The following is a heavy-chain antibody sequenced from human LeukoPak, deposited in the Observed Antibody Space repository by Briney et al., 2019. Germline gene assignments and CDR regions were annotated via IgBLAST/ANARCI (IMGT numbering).Heavy chain of an antibody. J-gene: IGHJ6*03. CDR1: GGTFSSYA. Sequence: SVKVSCKASGGTFSSYAISWVRQAPGQGLEWMGGIIPIFGTANYAQKLQGRVTMTTDTSTSTAYMELRSLRSDDTAVYYCARGAVVTAMGGYYYMDVWGKGTKVTVSS. CDR3: ARGAVVTAMGGYYYMDV. D-gene: IGHD5-18*01. V-gene: IGHV1-69*05. CDR2: IIPIFGTA.